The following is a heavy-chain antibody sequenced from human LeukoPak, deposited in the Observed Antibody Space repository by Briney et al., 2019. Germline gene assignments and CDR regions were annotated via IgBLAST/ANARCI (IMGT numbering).Heavy chain of an antibody. J-gene: IGHJ4*02. CDR2: IYSTGGS. CDR3: ARDGPRSGYDLGHFDN. Sequence: SETLSLTCTVSGGSISNYFWSWVRQPAGKGLEWIGRIYSTGGSDYNPSLKSRITMSVDTSKNQFSLKLSSVTAADTAVYYCARDGPRSGYDLGHFDNLGQGTLVTASS. V-gene: IGHV4-4*07. CDR1: GGSISNYF. D-gene: IGHD5-12*01.